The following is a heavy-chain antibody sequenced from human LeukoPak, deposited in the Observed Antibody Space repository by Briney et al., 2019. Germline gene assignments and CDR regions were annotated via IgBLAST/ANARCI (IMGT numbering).Heavy chain of an antibody. CDR3: ARWHRTDESY. CDR2: INPDGSER. V-gene: IGHV3-7*01. J-gene: IGHJ4*02. D-gene: IGHD1-14*01. CDR1: GFTFSSYW. Sequence: PGGSLRLSCAASGFTFSSYWMNWVRQAPGKGLEWVANINPDGSERYYVDSVKGRFTISRDNAKNSLFLQMDSLRVEDTAVYYCARWHRTDESYWGQGTLVIVSS.